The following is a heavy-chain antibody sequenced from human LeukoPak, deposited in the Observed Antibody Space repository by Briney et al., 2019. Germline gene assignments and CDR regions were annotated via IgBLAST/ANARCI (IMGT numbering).Heavy chain of an antibody. V-gene: IGHV3-13*01. CDR1: GFTFYNYD. CDR2: IGTGTDT. Sequence: GGSLRLSCAASGFTFYNYDMHWVRQAPGKGLEWVSHIGTGTDTHYSGSVRGRFTISRENAKNSLYLHMNSLRAGDTAVYYCARDHRADYGRNDDAFDIWGQGTMVTV. CDR3: ARDHRADYGRNDDAFDI. D-gene: IGHD4-23*01. J-gene: IGHJ3*02.